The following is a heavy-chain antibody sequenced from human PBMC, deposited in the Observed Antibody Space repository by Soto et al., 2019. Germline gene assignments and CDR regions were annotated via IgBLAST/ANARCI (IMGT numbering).Heavy chain of an antibody. V-gene: IGHV1-2*02. J-gene: IGHJ4*02. CDR1: GYTFNSYY. Sequence: QVQLVQSGAEVKKPGASVKVSCKASGYTFNSYYIHWVRQAPGQGLEWMGWINPNSDVTSYAQSFRDRVTMTSDMPITTAYMELTRLRSDDTAVYYCVRVGFNSHYDFDYWGQGTLITVSS. CDR2: INPNSDVT. D-gene: IGHD3-16*01. CDR3: VRVGFNSHYDFDY.